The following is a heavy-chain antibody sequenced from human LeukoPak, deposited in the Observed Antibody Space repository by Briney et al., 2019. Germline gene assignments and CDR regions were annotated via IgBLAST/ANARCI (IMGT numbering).Heavy chain of an antibody. CDR3: ARAVSGRFDY. CDR1: GGSMSPYH. CDR2: IYYSGST. J-gene: IGHJ4*02. V-gene: IGHV4-59*08. Sequence: NASETLSLTCTVSGGSMSPYHWGWIRQPPGKGLEWTGYIYYSGSTNYNPSLKSRVTISVDTSKNQFSLKLSSVTAADTAIYYCARAVSGRFDYWGQGTLVTVPS. D-gene: IGHD6-19*01.